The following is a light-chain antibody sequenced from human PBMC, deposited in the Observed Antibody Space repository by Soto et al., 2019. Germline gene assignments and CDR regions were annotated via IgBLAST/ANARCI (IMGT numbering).Light chain of an antibody. CDR2: EVS. J-gene: IGLJ1*01. V-gene: IGLV2-11*01. CDR1: SSDVGGYNY. Sequence: QSALTQPRSVSGSPGQSVTISCTGTSSDVGGYNYVSWYQQYPGKAPKLMIYEVSKRPSRVPDRFSGYKFGNTASLTISGVQAEDEADYYCCSYAGSPYVFGTGTKLTVL. CDR3: CSYAGSPYV.